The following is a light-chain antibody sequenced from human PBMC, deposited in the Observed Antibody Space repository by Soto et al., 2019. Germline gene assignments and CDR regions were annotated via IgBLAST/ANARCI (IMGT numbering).Light chain of an antibody. V-gene: IGKV3-15*01. CDR3: QQYHNWPPRT. CDR1: QSVSSN. CDR2: GAS. Sequence: EIVMTQSPATLSVSPGERVTLSCRASQSVSSNLAWYQQKPGQAPRLLIYGASTRATGIPARFSGGGSETEFTLTISSLQSEDFAVYYCQQYHNWPPRTFGQGTKEEIK. J-gene: IGKJ1*01.